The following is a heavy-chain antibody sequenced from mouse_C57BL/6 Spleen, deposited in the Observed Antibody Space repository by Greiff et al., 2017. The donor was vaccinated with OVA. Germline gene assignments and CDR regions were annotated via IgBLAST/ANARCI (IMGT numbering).Heavy chain of an antibody. D-gene: IGHD2-2*01. V-gene: IGHV1-20*01. CDR2: INPYNGDT. Sequence: VQLKQSGPELVKPGDSVKISCKASGYSFTGYFMNWVMQSHGKSLEWIGRINPYNGDTFYNQKFKGKATLTVDKSSSTAHMELRSLTSEDSAVYYCAVMVTTGNYFDYWGQGTTLTVSS. J-gene: IGHJ2*01. CDR3: AVMVTTGNYFDY. CDR1: GYSFTGYF.